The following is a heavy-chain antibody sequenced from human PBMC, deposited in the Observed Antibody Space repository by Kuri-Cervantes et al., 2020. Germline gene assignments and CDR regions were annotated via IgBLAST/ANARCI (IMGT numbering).Heavy chain of an antibody. V-gene: IGHV2-26*01. J-gene: IGHJ4*02. CDR2: IFSNDEK. D-gene: IGHD4-17*01. CDR1: GFSLSNARMG. Sequence: SGPTLVKPTETLTLTCTVSGFSLSNARMGVSWIRQPPGKALEWLAHIFSNDEKSYSTSLKSRLTISKDTSKSQVVLTMTNMDLVDTATYYCALYDYGDYQRDRTYYFDYWGQGTLVTVSS. CDR3: ALYDYGDYQRDRTYYFDY.